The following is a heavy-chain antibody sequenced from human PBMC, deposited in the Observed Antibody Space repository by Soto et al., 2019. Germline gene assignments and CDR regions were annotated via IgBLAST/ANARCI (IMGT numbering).Heavy chain of an antibody. CDR3: ARDVTHSSGWYYFDY. CDR1: GFTFSSYG. CDR2: IWYDGSNK. J-gene: IGHJ4*02. Sequence: QVQVVESGGGVVQPGRSLRLSCAASGFTFSSYGMHWVRQAPGKGLEWVAVIWYDGSNKYYADSVKGRFTISRDNSKNTLYLQMNSLRAEDTAVYYCARDVTHSSGWYYFDYWGQGTLVTVSS. V-gene: IGHV3-33*01. D-gene: IGHD6-19*01.